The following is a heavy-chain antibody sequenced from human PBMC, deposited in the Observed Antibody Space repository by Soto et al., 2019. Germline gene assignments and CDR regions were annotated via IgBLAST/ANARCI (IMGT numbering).Heavy chain of an antibody. CDR1: GGSISSGGYS. CDR3: ARAGGLGAVAVDY. D-gene: IGHD6-19*01. V-gene: IGHV4-30-2*01. J-gene: IGHJ4*02. Sequence: QLQLQESGSGLVKPSQTLSLTCAVSGGSISSGGYSWSWIRQPPGKGPEWIGYIYHGSTYYNPSLKSRVTISVDRSKNQFSLKLSSVTAADTAVYYCARAGGLGAVAVDYWGQGPLVTVSS. CDR2: IYHGST.